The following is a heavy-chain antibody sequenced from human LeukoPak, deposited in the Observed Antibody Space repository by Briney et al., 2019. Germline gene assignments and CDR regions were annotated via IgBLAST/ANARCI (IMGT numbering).Heavy chain of an antibody. CDR3: AKVGAHFDWLLSPFDY. V-gene: IGHV3-23*01. CDR2: ISGSGGST. J-gene: IGHJ4*02. CDR1: GFTFSSYA. Sequence: PGGSLRLSCAASGFTFSSYAMSWVRQAPGKGLEWVSAISGSGGSTYYADSVKGRFTISRDSSKNTLYLQMNSLRAEDTAVYYCAKVGAHFDWLLSPFDYWGQGTLVTVSS. D-gene: IGHD3-9*01.